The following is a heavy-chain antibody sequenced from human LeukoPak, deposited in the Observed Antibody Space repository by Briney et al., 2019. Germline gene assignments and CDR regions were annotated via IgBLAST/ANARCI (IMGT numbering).Heavy chain of an antibody. D-gene: IGHD3-22*01. CDR3: AKDGGSGYYYFDY. Sequence: GGSLRLSCAASGFTFSSYAMSWVRQGPGKGLEWVSAISGSGGSTYYADSVKGRFTISRDNSKNTLYVQMNSLRAEDTAVYYCAKDGGSGYYYFDYWGQGTLVTVSS. CDR1: GFTFSSYA. V-gene: IGHV3-23*01. J-gene: IGHJ4*02. CDR2: ISGSGGST.